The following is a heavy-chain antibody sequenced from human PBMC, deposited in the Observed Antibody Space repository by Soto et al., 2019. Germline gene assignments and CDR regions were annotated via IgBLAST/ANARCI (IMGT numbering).Heavy chain of an antibody. CDR1: GFTFSSYA. V-gene: IGHV3-23*01. CDR3: AKRISSSWYSLGTLDY. Sequence: LRLSCAASGFTFSSYAMSWVRQAPGKGLEWVSAISGSGGSTYYADSVKGRFTISRDNSKNTLYLQMNSLRAEDTAVYYCAKRISSSWYSLGTLDYWGQGTLVTVSS. D-gene: IGHD6-13*01. J-gene: IGHJ4*02. CDR2: ISGSGGST.